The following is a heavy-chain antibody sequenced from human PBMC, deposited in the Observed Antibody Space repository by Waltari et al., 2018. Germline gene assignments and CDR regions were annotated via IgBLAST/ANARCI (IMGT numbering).Heavy chain of an antibody. CDR3: AKDSPVLMVYAADY. Sequence: EVQLVESGGGLVQPGGSLTLSCAASGLTFSFYAMNWVRQAPGKGLEGVSGISGSGGSTYYADSVKGRFTISRDNSKNTLYLQMNSLRAEDTAVYYCAKDSPVLMVYAADYWGQGTMVTVSS. V-gene: IGHV3-23*04. D-gene: IGHD2-8*01. CDR2: ISGSGGST. CDR1: GLTFSFYA. J-gene: IGHJ4*02.